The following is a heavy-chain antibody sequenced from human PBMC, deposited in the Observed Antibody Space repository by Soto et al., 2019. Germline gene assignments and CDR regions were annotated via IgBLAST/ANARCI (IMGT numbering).Heavy chain of an antibody. D-gene: IGHD3-22*01. CDR3: ARDGYYYDSSGYYYYFDS. CDR1: GGTFSSYA. CDR2: IIPIFGTA. Sequence: QVQLVQSGAEVKKPGSSVKVSCKASGGTFSSYAISWVRQAPGQGLEWMGGIIPIFGTANYAQKFQGRVTMTADEATSTAYMELSSLRSEDTAVYYCARDGYYYDSSGYYYYFDSGGQGTLVTVSS. V-gene: IGHV1-69*12. J-gene: IGHJ4*02.